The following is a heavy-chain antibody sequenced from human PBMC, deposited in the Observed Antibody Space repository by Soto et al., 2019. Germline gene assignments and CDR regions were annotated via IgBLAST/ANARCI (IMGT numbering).Heavy chain of an antibody. Sequence: SETLCLTWTVAGGSIGSYGGSWIRQPPGKGLEWIGYIYYSGSTNYNPSLKSRVTISVDTSKNQFSLKLSSVTAADTAVYYCARAPRGNYGYPSYFDYWGQGTLVTVSS. J-gene: IGHJ4*02. CDR1: GGSIGSYG. D-gene: IGHD3-10*01. V-gene: IGHV4-59*01. CDR3: ARAPRGNYGYPSYFDY. CDR2: IYYSGST.